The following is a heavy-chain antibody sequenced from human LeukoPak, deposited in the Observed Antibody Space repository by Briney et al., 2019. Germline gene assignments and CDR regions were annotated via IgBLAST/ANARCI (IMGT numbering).Heavy chain of an antibody. CDR3: ARDGLYDYVWGRVGYYYYMDV. D-gene: IGHD3-16*01. Sequence: GGSLRLSCAASGFTFSSYSMNWVRQAPGKGLEWVSSISSSSSYIYYADSVKGRFTISRDNAKNSLYLQMNSLRAEDTAVYYCARDGLYDYVWGRVGYYYYMDVWAKGPRSPSP. V-gene: IGHV3-21*01. CDR2: ISSSSSYI. CDR1: GFTFSSYS. J-gene: IGHJ6*03.